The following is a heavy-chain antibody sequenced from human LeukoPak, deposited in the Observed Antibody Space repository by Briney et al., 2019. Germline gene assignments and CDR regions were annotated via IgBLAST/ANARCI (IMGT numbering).Heavy chain of an antibody. Sequence: GGSLRLSCEASGFTFSTYGMSWVRQTPGKGLEWVANIKTDGSEKHYVDSVKGRFTISRDNAKNSLYLQMSSLRVEDTAVFYCAKYSYGSGTSFDPWGQGTLVTVSS. CDR1: GFTFSTYG. CDR2: IKTDGSEK. J-gene: IGHJ5*02. CDR3: AKYSYGSGTSFDP. V-gene: IGHV3-7*01. D-gene: IGHD3-10*01.